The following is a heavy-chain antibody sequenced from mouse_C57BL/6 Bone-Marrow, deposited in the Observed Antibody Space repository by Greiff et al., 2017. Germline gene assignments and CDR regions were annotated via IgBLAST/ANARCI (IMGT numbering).Heavy chain of an antibody. CDR1: GYTFTDHT. V-gene: IGHV1-78*01. J-gene: IGHJ3*01. CDR2: IYPRDGST. CDR3: ARHLIYYDYDGGFAY. D-gene: IGHD2-4*01. Sequence: VQLQQSDAELVKPGASVKISCKVSGYTFTDHTIHWMKQRPEQGLAWIGYIYPRDGSTKYNEQFKGKATLTADKSSRPAYMQLNSLTSEDSAVYFCARHLIYYDYDGGFAYWGQGTLVTVSA.